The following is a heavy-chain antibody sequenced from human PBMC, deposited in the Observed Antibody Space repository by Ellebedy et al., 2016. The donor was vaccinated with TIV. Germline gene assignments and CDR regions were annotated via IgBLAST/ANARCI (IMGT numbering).Heavy chain of an antibody. CDR2: IWYDGSNK. J-gene: IGHJ4*02. CDR3: ARWKDGYAETLFDY. Sequence: GESLKISCAASGFTFSSYGMHWVRQAPGKGLEWVAVIWYDGSNKYYADSVKGRFTISRDNSKNTLYLQMNSLRAEDTAVYYCARWKDGYAETLFDYWGQGTLVTVSS. D-gene: IGHD5-24*01. CDR1: GFTFSSYG. V-gene: IGHV3-33*01.